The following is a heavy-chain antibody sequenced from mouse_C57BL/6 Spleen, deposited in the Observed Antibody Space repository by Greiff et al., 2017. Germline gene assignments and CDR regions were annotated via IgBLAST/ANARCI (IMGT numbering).Heavy chain of an antibody. V-gene: IGHV1-7*01. D-gene: IGHD2-5*01. CDR3: ARDYYSNYYAMYY. J-gene: IGHJ4*01. CDR1: GYTFTSYW. CDR2: INPSSGYT. Sequence: QVQLKESGAELAKPGASVKLSCKASGYTFTSYWMHWVKQRPGQGLEWIGYINPSSGYTKYNQKFKDKATLTADKSSSTAYMQLSSLTYEDSAVYYCARDYYSNYYAMYYWGQGTSVTVSS.